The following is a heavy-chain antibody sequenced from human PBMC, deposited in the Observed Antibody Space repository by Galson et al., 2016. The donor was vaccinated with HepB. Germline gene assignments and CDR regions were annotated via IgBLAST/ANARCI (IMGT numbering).Heavy chain of an antibody. J-gene: IGHJ4*02. V-gene: IGHV3-7*01. CDR1: GFTFSTYW. Sequence: SLRLSCAASGFTFSTYWMRWVRPAPGKGLEWVANIKPDGSENYYVDSVKGRFTISRDTAKSSLYLQMNSLRAEDTAVYYCARRQMYTMSAFDYWGQGTLVTVSS. D-gene: IGHD5-24*01. CDR2: IKPDGSEN. CDR3: ARRQMYTMSAFDY.